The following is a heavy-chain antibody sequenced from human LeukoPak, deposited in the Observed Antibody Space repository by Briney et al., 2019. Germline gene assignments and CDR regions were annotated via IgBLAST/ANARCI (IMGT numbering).Heavy chain of an antibody. D-gene: IGHD2-8*01. CDR1: GGTFSSYA. CDR2: IIPILGIA. J-gene: IGHJ4*02. V-gene: IGHV1-69*04. CDR3: AILISVYGLYFDY. Sequence: SVNVSCKASGGTFSSYAIIWVRQAPGQGLKWMGRIIPILGIANYAEKFQGRVTITADKSTSTVYMELSSVRSEDTAVYYCAILISVYGLYFDYWGQGTLVTVSS.